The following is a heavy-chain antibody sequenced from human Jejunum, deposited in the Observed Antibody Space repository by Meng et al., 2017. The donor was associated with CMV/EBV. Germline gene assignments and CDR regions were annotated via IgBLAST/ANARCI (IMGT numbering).Heavy chain of an antibody. J-gene: IGHJ5*02. CDR3: ARDQRRGYWFDP. V-gene: IGHV1-46*01. CDR2: IDPSGGST. CDR1: GYTLTSYY. Sequence: ASGYTLTSYYMHWVRQAPGQGLEWMGIIDPSGGSTNYAQKFQGRVTMTRDTSTSTVYMELSSLRSEDTAVYYCARDQRRGYWFDPWGQGTLVTVSS. D-gene: IGHD3-10*01.